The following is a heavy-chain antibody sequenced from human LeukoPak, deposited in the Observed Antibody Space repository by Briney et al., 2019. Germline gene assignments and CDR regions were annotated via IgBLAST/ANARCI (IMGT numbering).Heavy chain of an antibody. CDR2: ISGSGGST. CDR1: GFTFSSYA. J-gene: IGHJ6*02. V-gene: IGHV3-23*01. Sequence: GGSLRLSCAASGFTFSSYAMSWVRQAPGKGLEWVSAISGSGGSTYYADSVKGRFTISRDNSKNTLYLQMNSLRAEDTAVYYCASYVDIAMGYYYYYGMDVWGQGTTVTVSS. D-gene: IGHD5-18*01. CDR3: ASYVDIAMGYYYYYGMDV.